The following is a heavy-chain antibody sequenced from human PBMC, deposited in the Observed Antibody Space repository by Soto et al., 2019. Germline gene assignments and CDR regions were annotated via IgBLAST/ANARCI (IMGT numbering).Heavy chain of an antibody. J-gene: IGHJ6*02. CDR2: IWYDGSNK. CDR1: GFTFSSYS. CDR3: ARVSRPTKASLGYCSGGSCSPGNYYYGMDV. Sequence: GGSLRLSCAASGFTFSSYSMNWVRQAPGKGLEWVAVIWYDGSNKYYADSVKGRFTISRDNSKNTLYLQMNSLRAEDTAVYYCARVSRPTKASLGYCSGGSCSPGNYYYGMDVWGQGTTVTVSS. D-gene: IGHD2-15*01. V-gene: IGHV3-33*08.